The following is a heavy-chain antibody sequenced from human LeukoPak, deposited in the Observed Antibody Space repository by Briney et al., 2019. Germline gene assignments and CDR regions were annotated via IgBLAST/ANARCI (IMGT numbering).Heavy chain of an antibody. V-gene: IGHV3-23*01. Sequence: GGSLRLSCAASAFTFSSYGMSWVRQAPGKGLEWVSAITATSSSTHDADSVQGRFTISRDNSKNTLYLQMNSLRGDDTAIYYCARDPRGPTGYDHSGRDTFDYWGQGTLVTVSS. J-gene: IGHJ4*02. CDR2: ITATSSST. D-gene: IGHD3-22*01. CDR1: AFTFSSYG. CDR3: ARDPRGPTGYDHSGRDTFDY.